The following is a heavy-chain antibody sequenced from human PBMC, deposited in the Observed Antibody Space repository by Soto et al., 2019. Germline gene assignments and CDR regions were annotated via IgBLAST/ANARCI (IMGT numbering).Heavy chain of an antibody. CDR2: IFWDDDK. CDR1: GFSLGTGGVG. V-gene: IGHV2-5*02. CDR3: ALRRGSFRPYHSYYGVDV. Sequence: TLKESGPTLVEPTQTLTLTCSFSGFSLGTGGVGVGWIRQPPGRALEWVALIFWDDDKRYSPSLKNRLTLTKDTPKNQVVLTMTTVDPVDTGTHYCALRRGSFRPYHSYYGVDVWGQGITVTVAS. J-gene: IGHJ6*02. D-gene: IGHD1-26*01.